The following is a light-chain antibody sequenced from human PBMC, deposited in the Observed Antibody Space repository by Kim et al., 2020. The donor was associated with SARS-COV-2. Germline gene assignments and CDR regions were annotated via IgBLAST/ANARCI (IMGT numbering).Light chain of an antibody. V-gene: IGLV2-11*01. CDR1: TSDVGIYDT. J-gene: IGLJ2*01. CDR3: CSYAGSHTAT. CDR2: DVT. Sequence: QSALTQPRSVSGSPGQSVTISCTGTTSDVGIYDTVSWYKQHPGKAPQLMIYDVTKRPSGVPDRFSGSKSGITASLTISGLQADHEADYYCCSYAGSHTATFGGGTKLTVL.